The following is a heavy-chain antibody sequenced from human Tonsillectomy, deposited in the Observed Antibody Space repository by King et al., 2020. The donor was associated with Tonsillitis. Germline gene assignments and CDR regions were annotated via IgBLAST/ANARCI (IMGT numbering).Heavy chain of an antibody. D-gene: IGHD3/OR15-3a*01. CDR3: VRVGLGWSFDR. J-gene: IGHJ2*01. V-gene: IGHV3-13*01. Sequence: VQLVQSGGGFVQPGGSLRLSCAASGFTFRNYDFHWVRQVMGVRLEWVSAIGTGDDSYYPDSVRGRFTISRDNDKNSLYLQMNSLRAGGTAVYYCVRVGLGWSFDRWGRGTLVIVSS. CDR1: GFTFRNYD. CDR2: IGTGDDS.